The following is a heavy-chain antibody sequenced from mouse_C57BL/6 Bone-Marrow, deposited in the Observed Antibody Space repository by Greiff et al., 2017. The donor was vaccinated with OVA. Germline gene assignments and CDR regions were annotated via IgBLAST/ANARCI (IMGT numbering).Heavy chain of an antibody. CDR3: AKITTVPYAMDY. Sequence: EVKLMESGGGLVKPGGSLKLSCAASGFTFSDYGMHWVRQAPGKGLEWVAYISSGSSTIYYADTVKGRFTISRDNAKNTLFLQMTSLESDDTAMYYGAKITTVPYAMDYWGQGTSVTVSS. CDR2: ISSGSSTI. V-gene: IGHV5-17*01. CDR1: GFTFSDYG. D-gene: IGHD1-1*01. J-gene: IGHJ4*01.